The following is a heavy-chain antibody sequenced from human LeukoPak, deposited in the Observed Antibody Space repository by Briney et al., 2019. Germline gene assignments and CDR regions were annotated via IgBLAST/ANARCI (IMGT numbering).Heavy chain of an antibody. D-gene: IGHD3/OR15-3a*01. CDR3: AREYPGTGSIGGPYYYGMDV. V-gene: IGHV1-69*06. J-gene: IGHJ6*04. CDR2: IIPIFGTA. Sequence: GASVKVSCKASGGTFSSYAISWVRQAPGQGLEWMGGIIPIFGTANYAQKFQGRVTITADKSTSTAYMELSSLRSEDTAVYYCAREYPGTGSIGGPYYYGMDVGGKGTTVTVSS. CDR1: GGTFSSYA.